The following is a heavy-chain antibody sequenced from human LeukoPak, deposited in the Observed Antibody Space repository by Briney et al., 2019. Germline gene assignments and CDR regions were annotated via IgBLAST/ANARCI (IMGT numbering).Heavy chain of an antibody. J-gene: IGHJ3*02. V-gene: IGHV5-51*01. Sequence: GESLKISCKGSGDSFTSYWIGWVRQMPGKGLEWMGIIYPGDSDTRYSPSFQGQVTISADKSISTAYLQWSSLKASDTAMYYCARRYSSGGRCLAAFDIWGQGTMVTVSS. CDR2: IYPGDSDT. CDR1: GDSFTSYW. D-gene: IGHD2-15*01. CDR3: ARRYSSGGRCLAAFDI.